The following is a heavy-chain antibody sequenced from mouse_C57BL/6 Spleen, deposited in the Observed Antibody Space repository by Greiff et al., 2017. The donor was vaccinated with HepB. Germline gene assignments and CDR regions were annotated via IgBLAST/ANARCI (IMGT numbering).Heavy chain of an antibody. Sequence: VQLKQSGPELVKPGASVKISCKASGYTFTDYYMNWVKQSHGKSLEWIGDINPNNGGTSYIQKFKGKATLTVDKSSSTAYMELRSLTSEDSAVYYCASGGYAEGYWFFDVWGTGTTVTVSS. CDR2: INPNNGGT. CDR3: ASGGYAEGYWFFDV. CDR1: GYTFTDYY. J-gene: IGHJ1*03. V-gene: IGHV1-26*01. D-gene: IGHD2-2*01.